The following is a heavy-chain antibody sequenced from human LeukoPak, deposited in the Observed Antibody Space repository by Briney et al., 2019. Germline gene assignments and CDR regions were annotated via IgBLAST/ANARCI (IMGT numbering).Heavy chain of an antibody. J-gene: IGHJ5*02. CDR2: ISGYNGET. D-gene: IGHD6-6*01. CDR1: GYTFSNFG. Sequence: ASVKVSCKAAGYTFSNFGISWVRQAPGQGLEWMGWISGYNGETNYAQKFQGRVTMTTDTSANTAYMEVRSLRSDDTAVYYCARDYEIAVRYDCFGPWGQGTLVIVSS. CDR3: ARDYEIAVRYDCFGP. V-gene: IGHV1-18*01.